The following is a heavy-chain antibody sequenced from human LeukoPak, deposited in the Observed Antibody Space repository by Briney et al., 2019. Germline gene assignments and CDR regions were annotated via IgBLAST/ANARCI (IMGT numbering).Heavy chain of an antibody. J-gene: IGHJ1*01. CDR1: GGTFSSYA. CDR3: ARGRYSSSWHHAGGWLQH. CDR2: MNPNSGNT. D-gene: IGHD6-13*01. Sequence: GASVKVSCKASGGTFSSYAINWVRQATGQGLEWMGWMNPNSGNTGYAQKFQGRVTITRNTSISTAYMELSSLRSEDTAVYYCARGRYSSSWHHAGGWLQHWGQGTLVTVSS. V-gene: IGHV1-8*03.